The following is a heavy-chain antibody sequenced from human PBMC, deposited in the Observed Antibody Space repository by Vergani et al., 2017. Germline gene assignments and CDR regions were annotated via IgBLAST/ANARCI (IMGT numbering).Heavy chain of an antibody. J-gene: IGHJ4*02. CDR2: IRADTGDT. CDR3: ARDGTYYYGSGSVYLFDY. V-gene: IGHV1-18*04. CDR1: GYTFFHYG. D-gene: IGHD3-10*01. Sequence: QVQLVQSGPEVKRPGASVKVSCKTSGYTFFHYGVNWIRRAPGQGFEWLGWIRADTGDTKYSERLQDRVTLTTDSSTNTAYMELRSLKSDDTAVYYCARDGTYYYGSGSVYLFDYWGQGTLVTVSS.